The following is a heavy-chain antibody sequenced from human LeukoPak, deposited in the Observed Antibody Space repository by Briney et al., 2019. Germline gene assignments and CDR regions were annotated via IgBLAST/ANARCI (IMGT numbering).Heavy chain of an antibody. V-gene: IGHV3-30*03. Sequence: GGSLRLSCAASGFTFSSYSMNWVRQAPGKGLEWVAVISYDGSNKYYADSVKGRFTISRDNSKNTLYLQMNSLRAEDTAVYYCARDVGYFDYWGQGTLVTVSS. CDR3: ARDVGYFDY. D-gene: IGHD2-15*01. CDR2: ISYDGSNK. CDR1: GFTFSSYS. J-gene: IGHJ4*02.